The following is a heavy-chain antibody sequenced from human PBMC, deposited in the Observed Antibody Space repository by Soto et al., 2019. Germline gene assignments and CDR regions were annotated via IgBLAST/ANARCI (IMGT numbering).Heavy chain of an antibody. CDR3: ARDKDIVVVPAAMGGYYYYGMDV. J-gene: IGHJ6*02. V-gene: IGHV1-69*13. D-gene: IGHD2-2*01. Sequence: SVKVSCKASGGTFSSYAISWVRQAPGQGLEWMGGIIPIFGTANYAQKFQGRDTITADESTSTAYMELSSLRSEDTAVYYCARDKDIVVVPAAMGGYYYYGMDVWGQGTTVTVSS. CDR2: IIPIFGTA. CDR1: GGTFSSYA.